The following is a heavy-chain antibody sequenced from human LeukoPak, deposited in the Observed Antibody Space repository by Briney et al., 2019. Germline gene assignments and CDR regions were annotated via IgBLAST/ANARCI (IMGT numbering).Heavy chain of an antibody. CDR2: LYTSGSP. V-gene: IGHV4-4*07. CDR3: ARVTFAPPDYYYYIDV. D-gene: IGHD3-16*01. J-gene: IGHJ6*03. Sequence: PSETLSLTCTVSGGSISSNYWNWIRQPAGKGLEWIGRLYTSGSPNYNPSLKSRVTMSVDTSKNQLSLKLSSVTAADTAVYYCARVTFAPPDYYYYIDVWGKGTTVTVSS. CDR1: GGSISSNY.